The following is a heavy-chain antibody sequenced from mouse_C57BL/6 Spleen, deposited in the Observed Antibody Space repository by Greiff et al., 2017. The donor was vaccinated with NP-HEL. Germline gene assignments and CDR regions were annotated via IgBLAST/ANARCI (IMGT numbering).Heavy chain of an antibody. CDR1: GFTFSDYG. J-gene: IGHJ4*01. Sequence: EVMLVESGGGLVKPGGSLKLSCAASGFTFSDYGMHWVRQAPEKGLEWVAYISSGSSTIYYADTVKGRFTISRGNAKNTLFLQMTSLRSEDTAMYYCARPITTRDAMDYWGQGTSVTVSS. V-gene: IGHV5-17*01. D-gene: IGHD1-2*01. CDR3: ARPITTRDAMDY. CDR2: ISSGSSTI.